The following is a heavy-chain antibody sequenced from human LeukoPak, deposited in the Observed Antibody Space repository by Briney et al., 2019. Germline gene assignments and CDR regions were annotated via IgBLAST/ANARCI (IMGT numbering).Heavy chain of an antibody. D-gene: IGHD3-22*01. CDR3: ARLSYYYDSSGYYGVPHHTDY. CDR1: GYTFTSYG. J-gene: IGHJ4*02. Sequence: GASVKVSCTASGYTFTSYGISWVRQAPGQGLEWMGWISAYNGNTNYAQKLQGRVTMTTDTSTSTAYMELRSLRSDDTAVYYCARLSYYYDSSGYYGVPHHTDYWGQGTLVTVSS. V-gene: IGHV1-18*01. CDR2: ISAYNGNT.